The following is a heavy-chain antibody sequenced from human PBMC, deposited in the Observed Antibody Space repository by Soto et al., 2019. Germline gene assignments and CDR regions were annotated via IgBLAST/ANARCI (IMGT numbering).Heavy chain of an antibody. Sequence: ASVKVSCKASGYTFTSYDINWVRQATGQGLEWMGWMNPNSGDTGYAQKFQGRVNMTRNTSISTAYMELSSLRSEDTAVYYCARVESSSWYRAFDIWGQGTMVT. D-gene: IGHD6-13*01. CDR2: MNPNSGDT. CDR3: ARVESSSWYRAFDI. V-gene: IGHV1-8*01. CDR1: GYTFTSYD. J-gene: IGHJ3*02.